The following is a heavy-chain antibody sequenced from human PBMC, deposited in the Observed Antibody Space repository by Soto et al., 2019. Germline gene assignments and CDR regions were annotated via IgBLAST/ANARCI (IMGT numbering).Heavy chain of an antibody. CDR2: IYPGDSDT. Sequence: GESLKISCKGSGYSFTSYWIGWVRQMPGKGLEWMGIIYPGDSDTRYSPSFQGQVTISADKSISTAYLQWSSLKASDTAMYYCARRFREYSSSGVPAPRLHSYYYMDVWGKGTTVTVSS. J-gene: IGHJ6*03. CDR3: ARRFREYSSSGVPAPRLHSYYYMDV. CDR1: GYSFTSYW. V-gene: IGHV5-51*01. D-gene: IGHD6-6*01.